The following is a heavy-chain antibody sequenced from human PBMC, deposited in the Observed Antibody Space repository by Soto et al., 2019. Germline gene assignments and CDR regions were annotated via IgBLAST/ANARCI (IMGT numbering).Heavy chain of an antibody. CDR3: ALGRPQLPASAARLAVDFDY. D-gene: IGHD6-6*01. CDR1: GFSLSTSGVG. CDR2: IYWNDDK. J-gene: IGHJ4*02. Sequence: SGPTLVNPTQTLTLTCTFSGFSLSTSGVGVGWIRQPPGKALEWLALIYWNDDKRYSPSLKSRLTITKDTSKNQVVLTMTNMDPVDTATYYCALGRPQLPASAARLAVDFDYWGQGTLVTVSS. V-gene: IGHV2-5*01.